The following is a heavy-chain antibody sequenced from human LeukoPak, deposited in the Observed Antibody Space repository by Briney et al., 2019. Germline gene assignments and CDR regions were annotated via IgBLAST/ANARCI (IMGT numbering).Heavy chain of an antibody. CDR1: GDSFSSCY. Sequence: SETLYLTCTVSGDSFSSCYWSWIRQPPGRGLEWIGHIYNRGNTHYNPSLKSRVTISVDTSKNLFSLTLNSVTAADTAVFYCARRPHNWGFDYWGQGTLVTVSS. D-gene: IGHD7-27*01. V-gene: IGHV4-59*08. J-gene: IGHJ4*02. CDR3: ARRPHNWGFDY. CDR2: IYNRGNT.